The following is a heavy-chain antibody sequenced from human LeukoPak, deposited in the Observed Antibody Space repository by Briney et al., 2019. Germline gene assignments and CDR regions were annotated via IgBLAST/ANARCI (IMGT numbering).Heavy chain of an antibody. J-gene: IGHJ6*04. V-gene: IGHV3-23*01. CDR3: AKDNTRHSGSLLTLAV. D-gene: IGHD2-15*01. Sequence: GGSLRLSCAAPGFTFSTYGMSWVRQAPGKGLEWVSAISGSGDSTYYADSVKGRFTISRDNSKNTLYLQMNSLRVEDTAVFYCAKDNTRHSGSLLTLAVWGKGTTVTVSS. CDR1: GFTFSTYG. CDR2: ISGSGDST.